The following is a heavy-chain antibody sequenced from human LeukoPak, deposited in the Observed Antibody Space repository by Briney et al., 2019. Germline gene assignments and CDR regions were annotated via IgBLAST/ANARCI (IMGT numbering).Heavy chain of an antibody. Sequence: SETLSLTCTVSGGSISNYYWNWIRQPPGRGLEWIGYIYYSGSTNYNPSLKSRVAISVDTSKNQFSLKLSSVTAADTAVYYCARAQDYDFWSGYPNYYYMDVWGKGTTVTVSS. J-gene: IGHJ6*03. CDR3: ARAQDYDFWSGYPNYYYMDV. CDR2: IYYSGST. CDR1: GGSISNYY. V-gene: IGHV4-59*01. D-gene: IGHD3-3*01.